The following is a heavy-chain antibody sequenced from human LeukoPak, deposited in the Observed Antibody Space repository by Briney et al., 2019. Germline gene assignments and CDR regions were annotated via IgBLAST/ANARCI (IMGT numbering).Heavy chain of an antibody. D-gene: IGHD3-10*01. CDR1: GGSISSSSYY. CDR3: AKHYMGSSYDRGLDY. CDR2: IYYSGYT. J-gene: IGHJ4*02. V-gene: IGHV4-39*01. Sequence: PSETLSLTCTVSGGSISSSSYYWGWIRQPPGKGLEWIGSIYYSGYTYYNPSLESRVTISVDTSKNQFSLKLSSVAAADTAIYYCAKHYMGSSYDRGLDYWGQGTLVTVSS.